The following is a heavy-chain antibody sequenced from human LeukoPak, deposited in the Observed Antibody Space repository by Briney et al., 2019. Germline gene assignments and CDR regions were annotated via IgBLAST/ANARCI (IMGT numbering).Heavy chain of an antibody. D-gene: IGHD5-12*01. J-gene: IGHJ4*02. CDR2: INPSGGST. V-gene: IGHV1-46*01. CDR3: ASESAGYSGYDYVHY. Sequence: GASVTVSCKASGCTFTSYYMHWVRQAPGQGLEWMGIINPSGGSTSYAQKFQGRVTKTRDMSTSTVYMELSSLRSEDTAVYYCASESAGYSGYDYVHYWGQGTLVTVSS. CDR1: GCTFTSYY.